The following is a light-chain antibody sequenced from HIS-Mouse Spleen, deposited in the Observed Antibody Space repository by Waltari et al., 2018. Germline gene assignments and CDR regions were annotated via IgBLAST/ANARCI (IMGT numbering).Light chain of an antibody. Sequence: SYELTQPPSVSVSPGQTARLTCPGTALPNKYAYWYQQKSGQAPVLVIYEDSKRPSGIPERFSGSSSGTMATLTISGAQVEDEADYYCYSTDSSGNHRVFGGGTKLTVL. J-gene: IGLJ2*01. CDR2: EDS. CDR3: YSTDSSGNHRV. CDR1: ALPNKY. V-gene: IGLV3-10*01.